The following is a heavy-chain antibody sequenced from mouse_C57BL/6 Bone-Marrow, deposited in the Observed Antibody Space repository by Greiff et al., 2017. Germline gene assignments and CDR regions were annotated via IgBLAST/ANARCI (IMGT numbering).Heavy chain of an antibody. CDR3: ARGDWVWFAY. CDR1: GYTFTSYW. D-gene: IGHD4-1*01. CDR2: IDPSDSYT. J-gene: IGHJ3*01. V-gene: IGHV1-59*01. Sequence: QVQLQQPGAELVRPGTSVKLSCKASGYTFTSYWMHWVKQRPGQGLEWIGVIDPSDSYTNYNQKFKGKATLTVDTSSSTAYMQISSLKSEDSAVYYCARGDWVWFAYWGQGTLVTVSA.